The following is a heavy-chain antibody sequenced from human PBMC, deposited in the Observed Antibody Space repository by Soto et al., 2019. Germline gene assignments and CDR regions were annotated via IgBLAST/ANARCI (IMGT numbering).Heavy chain of an antibody. CDR2: ISYDGSNK. Sequence: QVQLVESGGGVVQPGRSLRLSCAAPGFTFSSYGMQWVRQAPGKGLEWVAVISYDGSNKYYADSVKGRITISRDNSKNTLSLQMTSLRADDTAVYYYAKNGAAYGMDVWGQGPTVTVSS. J-gene: IGHJ6*02. D-gene: IGHD4-17*01. V-gene: IGHV3-30*18. CDR3: AKNGAAYGMDV. CDR1: GFTFSSYG.